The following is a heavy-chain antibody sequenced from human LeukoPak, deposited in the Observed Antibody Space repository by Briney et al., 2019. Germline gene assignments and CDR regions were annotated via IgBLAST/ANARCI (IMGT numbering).Heavy chain of an antibody. Sequence: ASVKVSCKASGGTFSSYAISWVRQAHGQGLEWMGRIIPVFGTANYAQKFQGRDTITTDESTSTAYMELSSLRSEDTAVYYCAREQGSGWYQQSAIYFDYWGQGTLVTVSS. CDR1: GGTFSSYA. D-gene: IGHD6-19*01. V-gene: IGHV1-69*05. CDR2: IIPVFGTA. J-gene: IGHJ4*02. CDR3: AREQGSGWYQQSAIYFDY.